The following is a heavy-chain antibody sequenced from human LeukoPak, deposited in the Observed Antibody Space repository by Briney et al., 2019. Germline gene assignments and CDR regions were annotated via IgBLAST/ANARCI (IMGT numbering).Heavy chain of an antibody. CDR1: GFTFSTYG. J-gene: IGHJ6*02. V-gene: IGHV3-30*03. CDR2: ISYDGSNK. CDR3: ARRKVVSAYSYGLDV. D-gene: IGHD2-2*01. Sequence: PGGSLRLSCAASGFTFSTYGMHWVRQAPGKGLEWAAVISYDGSNKYYADSVKGRFTISRDNAKNTLYLQMNSLRGEDTAVYYCARRKVVSAYSYGLDVWGQGTTVTVSS.